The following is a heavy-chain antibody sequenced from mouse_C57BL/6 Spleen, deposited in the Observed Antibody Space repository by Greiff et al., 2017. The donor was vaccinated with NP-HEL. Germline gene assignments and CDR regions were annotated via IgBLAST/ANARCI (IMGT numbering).Heavy chain of an antibody. J-gene: IGHJ4*01. Sequence: EVKLVESGGGLVQSGRSLRLSCATSGFTFSDFYMEWVRQAPGKGLEWIAASRNKANDYTTEYSVSVKGRFIVSRDTSKSILYLQMNALRAEDTAIYYCARDAPFYAMDYWGQGTSVTVSS. V-gene: IGHV7-1*01. CDR3: ARDAPFYAMDY. CDR1: GFTFSDFY. CDR2: SRNKANDYTT.